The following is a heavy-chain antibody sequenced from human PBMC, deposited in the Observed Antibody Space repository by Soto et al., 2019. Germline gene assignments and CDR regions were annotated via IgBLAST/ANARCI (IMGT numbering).Heavy chain of an antibody. D-gene: IGHD6-19*01. Sequence: SETLSLTCTVSGGSISSGGYYWSWIRQHPGKGLEWIGYIYHSGTTYYNPSLKSRVTISVDTSKNQFSLKLTSVTAADTAVYYCAGVRGTQLLGWCNPGGQEPRITFSS. J-gene: IGHJ5*02. CDR1: GGSISSGGYY. V-gene: IGHV4-31*03. CDR3: AGVRGTQLLGWCNP. CDR2: IYHSGTT.